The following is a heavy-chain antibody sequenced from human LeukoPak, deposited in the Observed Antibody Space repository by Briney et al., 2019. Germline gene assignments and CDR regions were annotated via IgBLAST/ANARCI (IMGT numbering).Heavy chain of an antibody. D-gene: IGHD3-10*01. CDR3: ARDSYYYGSAFDY. CDR1: GGSFSGYY. Sequence: TASETLSLTCAVYGGSFSGYYWSWIRQPPGKGLEWIGEINHSGSTNYNPSLKSRVTISVDTSKNQFSLKLSSVTAADTAVYYCARDSYYYGSAFDYWGQGTLVTVSS. V-gene: IGHV4-34*01. J-gene: IGHJ4*02. CDR2: INHSGST.